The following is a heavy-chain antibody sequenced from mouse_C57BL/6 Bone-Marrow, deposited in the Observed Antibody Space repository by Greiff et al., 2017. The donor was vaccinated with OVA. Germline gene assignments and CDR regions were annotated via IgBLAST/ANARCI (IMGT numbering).Heavy chain of an antibody. Sequence: QVQLQQPGAELVKPGASVKMSCKASGYTFTSYWITWVKHRPGQGLEWIGDIYPGSGSTNYNEKFKSKATLTVDTSSSTAYMQLSSLTSEDSAVYYCARSGVPWDWYFDVWGTGTTVTVSS. CDR2: IYPGSGST. CDR3: ARSGVPWDWYFDV. J-gene: IGHJ1*03. V-gene: IGHV1-55*01. D-gene: IGHD3-1*01. CDR1: GYTFTSYW.